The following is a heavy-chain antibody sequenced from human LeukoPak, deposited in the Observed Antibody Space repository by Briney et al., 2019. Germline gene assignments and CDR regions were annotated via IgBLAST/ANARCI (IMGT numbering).Heavy chain of an antibody. J-gene: IGHJ4*02. V-gene: IGHV4-59*08. CDR1: GGSMSSSY. CDR3: ARRGSGGRSFDY. D-gene: IGHD3-10*01. CDR2: IYDSGTT. Sequence: PSETLSLTCTVSGGSMSSSYWSWIRQPPGKGLEWIGYIYDSGTTNYNPSLKSRVTISVDTSKNHFSLQLSSVTAADTAVYYWARRGSGGRSFDYWGQGTLVTVSS.